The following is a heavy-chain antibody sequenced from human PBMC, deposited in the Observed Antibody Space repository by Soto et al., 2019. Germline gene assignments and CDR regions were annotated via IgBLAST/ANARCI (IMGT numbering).Heavy chain of an antibody. J-gene: IGHJ4*02. V-gene: IGHV3-23*01. Sequence: EVQLLESGGGLVQPGGSLRLSCAASGFTFSSYAMSWVRQAPGKGLEWVSAISGSGGSTYYADSVKGRFTISRDNSKNTLYLQMNSLRAEDTAVYCCAKDPAAVWELPGSDYWGQGTLVTVSS. D-gene: IGHD1-26*01. CDR2: ISGSGGST. CDR3: AKDPAAVWELPGSDY. CDR1: GFTFSSYA.